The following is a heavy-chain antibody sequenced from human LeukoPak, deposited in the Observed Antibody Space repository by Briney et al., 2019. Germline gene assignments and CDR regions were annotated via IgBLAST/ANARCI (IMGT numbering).Heavy chain of an antibody. CDR1: GGSISSSSYY. J-gene: IGHJ6*03. D-gene: IGHD3-3*01. Sequence: SETLSLTCTVSGGSISSSSYYWGWIRQPPGKGLEWIGYIYYSGSTNYNPSLKSRVTISVDTSKNQFSLKLSSVTAADTAVYYCARGTIFDQDYYYYYMDVWGKGTTVTVSS. CDR3: ARGTIFDQDYYYYYMDV. CDR2: IYYSGST. V-gene: IGHV4-61*05.